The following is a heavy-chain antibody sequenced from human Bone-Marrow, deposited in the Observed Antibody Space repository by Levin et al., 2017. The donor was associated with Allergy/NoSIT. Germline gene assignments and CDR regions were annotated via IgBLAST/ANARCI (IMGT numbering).Heavy chain of an antibody. V-gene: IGHV1-18*01. D-gene: IGHD3-9*01. CDR3: VRGKYTTCWLYGCH. CDR1: GYTFSSYG. Sequence: ASVKVSCKTSGYTFSSYGLSWVRQAPGQGLEWIGWISAYNGNIKYAQNLQGRVTMTTDTSTSTAHMELKSLRSDDTAVYYCVRGKYTTCWLYGCHWGQGTLVTVSS. J-gene: IGHJ1*01. CDR2: ISAYNGNI.